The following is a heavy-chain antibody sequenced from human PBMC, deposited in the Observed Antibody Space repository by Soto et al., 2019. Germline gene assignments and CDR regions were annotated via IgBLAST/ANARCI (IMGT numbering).Heavy chain of an antibody. CDR3: AVRYYYDSSGARPEGRYYYYGMDV. CDR2: ISAYNGNT. J-gene: IGHJ6*02. CDR1: GYTFTSYG. D-gene: IGHD3-22*01. Sequence: ASVKVSCKASGYTFTSYGISWVRQGPGQGLVWMGWISAYNGNTNYAQKLQGRVTMTTDTSTSTAYMELRSLRSDDTAVYYWAVRYYYDSSGARPEGRYYYYGMDVWGQGTTGTVS. V-gene: IGHV1-18*04.